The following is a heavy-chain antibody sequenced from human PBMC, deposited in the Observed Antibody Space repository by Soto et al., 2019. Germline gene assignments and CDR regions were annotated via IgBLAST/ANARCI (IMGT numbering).Heavy chain of an antibody. CDR3: ARDLPNWGLMGAFDI. CDR1: GFTFSSYA. Sequence: GESLKISCAASGFTFSSYAMHWVRQAPGKGLEWVAVISYDGSNKYYADSVKGRFTISRDNSKNTLYLQMNSLRAEDTAVYYCARDLPNWGLMGAFDIWGQGTMVTVSS. V-gene: IGHV3-30*04. CDR2: ISYDGSNK. D-gene: IGHD7-27*01. J-gene: IGHJ3*02.